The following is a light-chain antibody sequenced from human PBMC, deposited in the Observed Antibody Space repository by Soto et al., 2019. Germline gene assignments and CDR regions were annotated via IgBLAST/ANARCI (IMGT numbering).Light chain of an antibody. CDR2: EDT. CDR1: SSDVGSYDL. V-gene: IGLV2-23*01. CDR3: CSDAGSGTFV. J-gene: IGLJ1*01. Sequence: SALTQPASVSGSPGQSITISCPGTSSDVGSYDLVSWYQQPPGKAPKLMIYEDTKRPSGISPRFSGSKSGNAASLTISGLQAEDEADYYCCSDAGSGTFVFGTGTKVTVL.